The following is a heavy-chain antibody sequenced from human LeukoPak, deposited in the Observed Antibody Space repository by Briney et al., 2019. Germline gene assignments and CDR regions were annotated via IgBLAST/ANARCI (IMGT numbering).Heavy chain of an antibody. Sequence: PGGSLRLSCAASGFTFSGHWMSWVRQAPGKGLEWVANINQGGSDKYYVVTVKGRFTISRDNANNFLYLQMNSLRGEDTAVYYCTRDRSRAEDDWGQGTLVTVSS. CDR3: TRDRSRAEDD. D-gene: IGHD1-14*01. J-gene: IGHJ4*02. CDR2: INQGGSDK. CDR1: GFTFSGHW. V-gene: IGHV3-7*01.